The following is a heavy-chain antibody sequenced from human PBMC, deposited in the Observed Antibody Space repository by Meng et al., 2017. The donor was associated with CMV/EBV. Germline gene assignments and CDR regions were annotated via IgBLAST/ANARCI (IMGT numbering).Heavy chain of an antibody. CDR1: GVSLGTSGVG. Sequence: QIPLNAPGLTLVNPNKPLTLTCTFSGVSLGTSGVGVGWIRQPPGKALEWLALIYWDDDKRYSPSLKSRLTITKDTSKNQVVLTITNMDPVDTATYYCAHHADIAAAGSYYYWGQGTLVTVSS. CDR3: AHHADIAAAGSYYY. D-gene: IGHD6-13*01. CDR2: IYWDDDK. J-gene: IGHJ4*02. V-gene: IGHV2-5*02.